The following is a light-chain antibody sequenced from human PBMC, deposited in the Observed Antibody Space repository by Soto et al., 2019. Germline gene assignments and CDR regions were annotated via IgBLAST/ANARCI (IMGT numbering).Light chain of an antibody. V-gene: IGLV4-69*01. CDR1: SGHSTYA. CDR2: LNSDGSH. Sequence: QSVLTQSPSASASLGASVKLTCTLSSGHSTYAIAWHQQQPQKGPRYLIKLNSDGSHTKGDGIPDRFSGSSSGAERYLTISRLQSEDEADYSCQTWGTGIVVFGGGTKLTVL. J-gene: IGLJ2*01. CDR3: QTWGTGIVV.